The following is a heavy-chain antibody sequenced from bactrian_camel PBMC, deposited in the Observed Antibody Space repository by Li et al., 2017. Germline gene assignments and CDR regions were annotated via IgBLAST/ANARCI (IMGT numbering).Heavy chain of an antibody. CDR1: GFTFSDTW. D-gene: IGHD2*01. CDR2: IYTGDGRT. V-gene: IGHV3S1*01. Sequence: HVQLVESGGGLVQLGGSLTLSCAASGFTFSDTWIHWVRQAPGKGLEWVSTIYTGDGRTKSADSVKGRFTMSRDNAKNMLYLQMNNLKSEDTALYYCAKALGSGDYYTGEYNYWGQGTQVTVS. J-gene: IGHJ4*01. CDR3: AKALGSGDYYTGEYNY.